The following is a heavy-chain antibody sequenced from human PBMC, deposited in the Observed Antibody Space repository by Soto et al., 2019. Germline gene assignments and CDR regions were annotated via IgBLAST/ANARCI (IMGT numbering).Heavy chain of an antibody. J-gene: IGHJ5*02. Sequence: ASVKVSCKASGYTFTSYGMHWVRQAPGQRHEWMGWINAGNGDTKYSQKFQGRVTITRDTSASTAYMELSSLRSEDTAVYYCARDRRVDIVVVPAAMGWFDPWGQGTLVTVSS. D-gene: IGHD2-2*03. CDR2: INAGNGDT. CDR3: ARDRRVDIVVVPAAMGWFDP. V-gene: IGHV1-3*01. CDR1: GYTFTSYG.